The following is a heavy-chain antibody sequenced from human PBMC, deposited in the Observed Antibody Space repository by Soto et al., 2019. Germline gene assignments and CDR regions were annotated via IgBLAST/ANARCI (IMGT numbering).Heavy chain of an antibody. D-gene: IGHD2-2*01. CDR3: ARGVVVPAAAYYYYYGMDV. V-gene: IGHV1-2*04. J-gene: IGHJ6*02. Sequence: QVQLVQSGAEVKKPGASVKVSCKASGYTFTGYYMHWVRQAPGQGLEWMGWINPNSGGTNYAQKFQGWVTMTRDTSISTAYMELSRLRSDDTAVYYCARGVVVPAAAYYYYYGMDVWGQGTTVTVSS. CDR1: GYTFTGYY. CDR2: INPNSGGT.